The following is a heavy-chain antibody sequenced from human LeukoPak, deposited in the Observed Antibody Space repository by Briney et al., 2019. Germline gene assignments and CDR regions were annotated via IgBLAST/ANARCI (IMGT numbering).Heavy chain of an antibody. V-gene: IGHV1-2*02. CDR1: GYTFTGYY. D-gene: IGHD3-9*01. CDR3: AREKYDILTGYYPGPFDY. CDR2: INPNSGGT. Sequence: ASVTVSCKASGYTFTGYYMHWVRQAPGQGLEWMGWINPNSGGTNYAQKFQGRVTMTRDTSISTAYMELSRLRSDDTAVYYCAREKYDILTGYYPGPFDYWGQGTLVTVSS. J-gene: IGHJ4*02.